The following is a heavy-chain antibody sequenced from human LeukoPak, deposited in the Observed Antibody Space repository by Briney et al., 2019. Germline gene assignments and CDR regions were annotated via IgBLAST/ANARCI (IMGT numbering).Heavy chain of an antibody. D-gene: IGHD3-10*01. CDR3: AKDIGSYYDY. V-gene: IGHV3-30*18. CDR2: ISYDGSNK. Sequence: PGRSLRLSCAASGFTFSSYGMHWVRQAPGKGLEWVAVISYDGSNKYYAVSVKGRFTISRDNSKNTLYLQMNSLRAEDTAVYYCAKDIGSYYDYWGQGILVTVSS. CDR1: GFTFSSYG. J-gene: IGHJ4*02.